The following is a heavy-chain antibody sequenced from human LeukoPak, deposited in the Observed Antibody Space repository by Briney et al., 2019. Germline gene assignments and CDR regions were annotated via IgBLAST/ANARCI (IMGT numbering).Heavy chain of an antibody. J-gene: IGHJ6*03. V-gene: IGHV1-69*13. CDR3: ARGKFWSGYYTPSYYYYYYMDV. D-gene: IGHD3-3*01. CDR1: GGTFSSYA. Sequence: ASVKVSCKASGGTFSSYAISWVRQAPGQGLEWMGGIIPIFGTANYAQKFQGRVTITADESTSTAYMERSSLRSEDTAVYYCARGKFWSGYYTPSYYYYYYMDVWGKGTTVTVSS. CDR2: IIPIFGTA.